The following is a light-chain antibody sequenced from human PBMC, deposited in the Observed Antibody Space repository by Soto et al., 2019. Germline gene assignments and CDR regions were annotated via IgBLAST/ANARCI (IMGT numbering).Light chain of an antibody. Sequence: SYELTQSPSVSVAPGQTARITCEEDNIGTKSVHWYQQKPGQAPVLVVYDDNDRPSGIPERFSGSNSGTTATLAISRVEAGDEADYYCQVWDSTSDLVVFGGGTQLTVL. CDR2: DDN. V-gene: IGLV3-21*02. J-gene: IGLJ2*01. CDR3: QVWDSTSDLVV. CDR1: NIGTKS.